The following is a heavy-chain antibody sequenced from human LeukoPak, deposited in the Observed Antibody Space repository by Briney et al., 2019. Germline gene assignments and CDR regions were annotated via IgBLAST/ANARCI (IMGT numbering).Heavy chain of an antibody. CDR3: ARLAPYPGVWASDY. CDR2: IYYSGTT. Sequence: SETLSLTCTVSGGSISAHYWNWIRQPPGKGLEWIGYIYYSGTTNYNPSLKSRVTISVDTSKNQFPLKLSSVTAADTAVYYCARLAPYPGVWASDYWGQGTLVTVSS. CDR1: GGSISAHY. J-gene: IGHJ4*02. V-gene: IGHV4-59*08. D-gene: IGHD2-15*01.